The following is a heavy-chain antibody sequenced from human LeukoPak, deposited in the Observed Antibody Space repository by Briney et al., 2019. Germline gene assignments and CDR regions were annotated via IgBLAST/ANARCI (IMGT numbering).Heavy chain of an antibody. CDR1: GGSISSYY. CDR2: IYYSGST. CDR3: ARVRMATAPYFDY. D-gene: IGHD5-24*01. Sequence: SETLSLTCTVSGGSISSYYWSWIRQPPGKGLEWIGYIYYSGSTNYNPSLKSRVTISVDTSKNQFSLKLSSVTAADTAVYYCARVRMATAPYFDYWGQGTLVTVSS. V-gene: IGHV4-59*01. J-gene: IGHJ4*02.